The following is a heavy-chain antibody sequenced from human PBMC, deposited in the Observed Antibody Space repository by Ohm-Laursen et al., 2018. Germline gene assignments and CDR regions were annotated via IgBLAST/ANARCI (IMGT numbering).Heavy chain of an antibody. V-gene: IGHV4-4*07. CDR1: GGSISSYY. J-gene: IGHJ5*02. CDR3: ARGDWFDP. CDR2: VYISGST. Sequence: SDTLSLTCTVSGGSISSYYWSWIRQPAGKGLEWIGRVYISGSTNSNPSLKSRVTMSVDTSKNQFSLKLSSVTAADTALYYCARGDWFDPWGQGTLVTVSS.